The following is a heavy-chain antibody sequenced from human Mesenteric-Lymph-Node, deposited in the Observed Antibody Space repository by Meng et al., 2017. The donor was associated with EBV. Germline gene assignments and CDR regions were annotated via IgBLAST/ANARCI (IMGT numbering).Heavy chain of an antibody. Sequence: QVHLQQSGPGRVKRSEPMSLSGTVSGASISHHYWPWIRQPPGKGLEWNGNTDDSGSTKYNPSLMGRVVITVDTAKNQFSLKVNSVTAADTAVYFCARDNIVATTNDAFDIWGQGTMVTVSS. V-gene: IGHV4-59*11. CDR2: TDDSGST. D-gene: IGHD5-12*01. J-gene: IGHJ3*02. CDR1: GASISHHY. CDR3: ARDNIVATTNDAFDI.